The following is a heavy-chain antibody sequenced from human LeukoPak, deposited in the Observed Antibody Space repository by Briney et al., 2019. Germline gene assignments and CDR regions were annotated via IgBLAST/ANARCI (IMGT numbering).Heavy chain of an antibody. CDR1: GGSISNYY. V-gene: IGHV4-59*12. Sequence: SEPLSLPRTVSGGSISNYYWGWIRPPPEKGLEWIGYIFDSGSTHYTPSLKSLVTISVETSKNQFSLKLISVTAADTAVYYCARTNRYAGGAGHFDYWGQGTLCSVSS. CDR2: IFDSGST. J-gene: IGHJ4*02. D-gene: IGHD1-14*01. CDR3: ARTNRYAGGAGHFDY.